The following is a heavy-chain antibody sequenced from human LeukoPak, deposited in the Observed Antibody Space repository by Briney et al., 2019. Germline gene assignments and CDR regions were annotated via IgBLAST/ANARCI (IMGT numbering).Heavy chain of an antibody. CDR2: IYWDDDK. D-gene: IGHD1-7*01. J-gene: IGHJ4*02. Sequence: SGPTLVNPTQTLTLTCTFSGFSPITSGVGVGWIRQPPGKALEWLALIYWDDDKRYSPFLKSRLTISKDTSKNQVVLTMTNMDPVDTATYFCAHRLGQRRDWNYGKFDYWGQGTLVMVSS. V-gene: IGHV2-5*02. CDR3: AHRLGQRRDWNYGKFDY. CDR1: GFSPITSGVG.